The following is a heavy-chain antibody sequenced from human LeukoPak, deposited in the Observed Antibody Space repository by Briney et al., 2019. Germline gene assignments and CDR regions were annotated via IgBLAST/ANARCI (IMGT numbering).Heavy chain of an antibody. D-gene: IGHD6-13*01. J-gene: IGHJ6*03. CDR3: ARYIAAAGPFYYYYYMDV. V-gene: IGHV4-4*07. CDR1: GGSISSYY. Sequence: SETLSLTCTVSGGSISSYYWSWIRQPAGKGLEGIGRIYTSGSTNYNPSLKSRVTMSVDTSKNQFSLKLSSVTAADTAVYYCARYIAAAGPFYYYYYMDVWGKGTTVTISS. CDR2: IYTSGST.